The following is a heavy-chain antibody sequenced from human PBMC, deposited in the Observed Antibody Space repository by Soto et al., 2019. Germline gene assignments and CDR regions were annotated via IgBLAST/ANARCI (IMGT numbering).Heavy chain of an antibody. CDR2: ISYDGSNK. V-gene: IGHV3-30*18. CDR1: GFTFSSYG. J-gene: IGHJ6*02. D-gene: IGHD2-21*01. Sequence: QVQLVESGGGVVQPGRSLRLSCAASGFTFSSYGMHWVRQAPGKGLEWVAVISYDGSNKYYADSVKGRFTISRDNSKNTLYLQMNSLRAEDTAVYYCAKDRHMGGMDVWGQGTTVTVSS. CDR3: AKDRHMGGMDV.